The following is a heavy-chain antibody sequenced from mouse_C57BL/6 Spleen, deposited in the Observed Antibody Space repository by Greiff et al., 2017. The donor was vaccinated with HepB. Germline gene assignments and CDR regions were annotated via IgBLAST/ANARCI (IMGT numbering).Heavy chain of an antibody. J-gene: IGHJ2*01. V-gene: IGHV10-1*01. Sequence: EVQLVESGGGLVQPKGSLKLSCAASGFSFNTYAMNWVRQAPGKGLEWVARIRSKSNNYATYYADSVKDRFTISRDDSESMLYLQMNNLKTEDTAMYYCVRHTGGYFDYWGQGTTLTVSS. CDR2: IRSKSNNYAT. D-gene: IGHD1-1*01. CDR3: VRHTGGYFDY. CDR1: GFSFNTYA.